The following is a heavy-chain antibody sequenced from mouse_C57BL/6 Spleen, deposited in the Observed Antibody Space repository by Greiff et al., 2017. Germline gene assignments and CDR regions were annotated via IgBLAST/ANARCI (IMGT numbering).Heavy chain of an antibody. CDR2: INPNNGGT. V-gene: IGHV1-18*01. CDR1: GYTFTDYN. CDR3: ASGGSSGWFAY. J-gene: IGHJ3*01. Sequence: VQLKQSGPELAKPGASVKIPCKASGYTFTDYNMDWVKQSHGKSLEWIGDINPNNGGTIYNQKFKGKATLTVDKSSSTAYMELRSLTSEDTAVYYCASGGSSGWFAYWGQGTLVTVSA. D-gene: IGHD3-2*02.